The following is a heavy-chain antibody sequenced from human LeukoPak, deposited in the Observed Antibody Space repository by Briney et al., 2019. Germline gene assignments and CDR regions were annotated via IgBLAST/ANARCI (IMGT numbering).Heavy chain of an antibody. CDR3: ASRANFDIMAGYFDQY. J-gene: IGHJ1*01. CDR1: GFIFTGYF. D-gene: IGHD3-9*01. V-gene: IGHV3-7*01. CDR2: INHNGNVN. Sequence: ESGGSLRLSCAASGFIFTGYFMNWARQAPGKGLEWVASINHNGNVNYYVDSVKGRFTISRDNAKNSLYLQMSSLRPEDTAVYHCASRANFDIMAGYFDQYWGQGTPVTVSS.